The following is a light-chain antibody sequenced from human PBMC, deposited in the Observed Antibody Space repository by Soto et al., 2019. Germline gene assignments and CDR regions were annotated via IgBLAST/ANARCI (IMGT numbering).Light chain of an antibody. J-gene: IGLJ1*01. CDR3: CSYAGSYSFV. CDR1: SSDVGGYNH. Sequence: QSVLTQPRSVSGSPGQSVTISCTGTSSDVGGYNHVSWYQQHPGKAPKLMIYDVSKRPSGVPDRFFGSKSGNTASLTISGVQAEDEADYYCCSYAGSYSFVFGSGTKVTVL. V-gene: IGLV2-11*01. CDR2: DVS.